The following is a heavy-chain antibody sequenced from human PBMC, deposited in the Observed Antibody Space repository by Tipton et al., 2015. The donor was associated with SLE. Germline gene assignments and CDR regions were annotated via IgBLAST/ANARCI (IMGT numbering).Heavy chain of an antibody. CDR2: IDHSGVT. V-gene: IGHV4-4*01. Sequence: TLSLTCTVSGASISGSSWWSWVRQPPGKGLEWIGDIDHSGVTHYNPSLKSRVTISRDTSGNQFSLNLSSVTASDTAVYFCTRAEFSSNWYMYWHFDLWGHGTRVTVSS. CDR3: TRAEFSSNWYMYWHFDL. CDR1: GASISGSSW. J-gene: IGHJ2*01. D-gene: IGHD6-13*01.